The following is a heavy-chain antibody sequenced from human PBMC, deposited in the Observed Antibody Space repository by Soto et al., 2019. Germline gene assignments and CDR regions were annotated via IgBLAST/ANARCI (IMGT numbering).Heavy chain of an antibody. CDR1: GNTFTNFG. Sequence: QGQLVQSGAEVKKPGASVKVSCPASGNTFTNFGVTWVRQAPGQGLEWMGWISAYSDDPNYAQKFQGRVTLTIDTSTSTAYLDLRSLTSAATAVYYCARVITGAEAWFDPWGQGTLVTVSA. D-gene: IGHD1-20*01. CDR3: ARVITGAEAWFDP. V-gene: IGHV1-18*01. CDR2: ISAYSDDP. J-gene: IGHJ5*02.